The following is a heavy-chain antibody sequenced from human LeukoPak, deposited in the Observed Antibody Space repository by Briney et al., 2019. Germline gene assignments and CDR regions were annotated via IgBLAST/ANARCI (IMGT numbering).Heavy chain of an antibody. V-gene: IGHV3-13*01. D-gene: IGHD3-22*01. J-gene: IGHJ4*02. CDR3: ARDSVSYYDSSGYYDYFDY. Sequence: PGGTLRLSCAASGFTFSSYGMSWVRQATGKGLEWVSVIGTAGDTYYPGSVKGRFTISRENAKNSLYLQMNSLRAEDTAVYYCARDSVSYYDSSGYYDYFDYWGQGTLVTVSS. CDR1: GFTFSSYG. CDR2: IGTAGDT.